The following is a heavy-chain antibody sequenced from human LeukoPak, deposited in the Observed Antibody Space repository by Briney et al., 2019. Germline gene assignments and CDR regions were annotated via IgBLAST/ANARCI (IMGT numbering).Heavy chain of an antibody. CDR1: GFTFSSYA. V-gene: IGHV3-30-3*01. Sequence: GRSLRLSCAASGFTFSSYAMHWVRQAPGKGLEWVAVISYDGSNKYFADSVKGRFTISRDNSKNTLYLQMNSLRAEDTAVYYCARDRYYDFWSGYSDYWGQGTLVTVSS. D-gene: IGHD3-3*01. CDR3: ARDRYYDFWSGYSDY. CDR2: ISYDGSNK. J-gene: IGHJ4*02.